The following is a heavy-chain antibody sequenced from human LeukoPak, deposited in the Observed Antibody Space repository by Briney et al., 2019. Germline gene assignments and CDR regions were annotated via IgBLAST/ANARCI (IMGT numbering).Heavy chain of an antibody. V-gene: IGHV3-30*03. D-gene: IGHD5-18*01. J-gene: IGHJ4*02. CDR2: ISYDGSNK. CDR1: GFTFSSYG. CDR3: ARDAGSYAQGLIDY. Sequence: GGSLRLSCAASGFTFSSYGMHWVRQAPGKGLEWVAVISYDGSNKYYADSVKGRFTISRDNSKNTLYLQMNSLRAEDTAVYYCARDAGSYAQGLIDYWGQGTLVTVSS.